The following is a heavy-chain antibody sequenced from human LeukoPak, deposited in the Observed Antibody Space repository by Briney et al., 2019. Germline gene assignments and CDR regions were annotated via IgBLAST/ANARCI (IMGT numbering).Heavy chain of an antibody. CDR2: ISYDGSNK. CDR3: AKYTRTWLDVDY. Sequence: GGSLRLSCAASGFTFSSYAMHWVRQAPGKGLEWVAVISYDGSNKYYADSVKGRFTISRDNSKNTLYLQMNSLRAEDTAVYYCAKYTRTWLDVDYWGQGTLVTVSS. D-gene: IGHD6-19*01. J-gene: IGHJ4*02. V-gene: IGHV3-30*18. CDR1: GFTFSSYA.